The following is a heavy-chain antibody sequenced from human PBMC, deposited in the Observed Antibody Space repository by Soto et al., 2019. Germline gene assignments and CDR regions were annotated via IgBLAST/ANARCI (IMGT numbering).Heavy chain of an antibody. CDR1: DYTFPAYW. J-gene: IGHJ3*02. V-gene: IGHV5-51*01. CDR3: ATTDHTRDFWYHTYDI. CDR2: INPRGSNV. D-gene: IGHD3-3*01. Sequence: PGESLKISCKGFDYTFPAYWSGWVRQIPGKGLDWMGGINPRGSNVKYSQPLEAQDAILDYKFVSFACVLWRSVKESDTAMYYCATTDHTRDFWYHTYDIWGQVRLGTVSS.